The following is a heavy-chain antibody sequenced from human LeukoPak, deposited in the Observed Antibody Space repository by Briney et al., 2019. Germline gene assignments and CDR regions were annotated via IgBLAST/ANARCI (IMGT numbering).Heavy chain of an antibody. D-gene: IGHD6-13*01. CDR1: GYTFTSYD. V-gene: IGHV1-18*01. CDR3: AREEDSSSWRGRYNWFDP. CDR2: ISAYNGNT. Sequence: ASVKVSCKASGYTFTSYDISRVRQAPGQGLEWMGWISAYNGNTNYAQKLQGRVTMTTDTSTSTAYMELRSLRSDDTAVYYCAREEDSSSWRGRYNWFDPWGQGTLVTVSS. J-gene: IGHJ5*02.